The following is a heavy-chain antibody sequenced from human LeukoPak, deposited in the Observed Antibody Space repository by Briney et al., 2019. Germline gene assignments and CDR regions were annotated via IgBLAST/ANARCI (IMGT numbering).Heavy chain of an antibody. CDR1: GESFSGYY. Sequence: PSETLSLTCAVYGESFSGYYWSWIRQPPEKGLEWIGEINDSGRTNYNPSLESRITISVDMSKNQFSLKLNSVTAADTAVYYCESGTPQLWSPFWGQGTLVTVSS. CDR3: ESGTPQLWSPF. V-gene: IGHV4-34*10. J-gene: IGHJ4*02. D-gene: IGHD5-18*01. CDR2: INDSGRT.